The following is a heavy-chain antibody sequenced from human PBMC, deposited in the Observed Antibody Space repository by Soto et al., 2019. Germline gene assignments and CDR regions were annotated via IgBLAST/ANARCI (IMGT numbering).Heavy chain of an antibody. Sequence: NPSATLSLTCTVSGGSISSYYWSWIRQPPGKGLEWIGYIYYSGSTNYNPSLKSRVTISVDTSKNRFSLKLSSVTAADTAVYYCARGATGWFDPWGQGTLVTVSS. CDR3: ARGATGWFDP. J-gene: IGHJ5*02. D-gene: IGHD2-15*01. CDR1: GGSISSYY. V-gene: IGHV4-59*01. CDR2: IYYSGST.